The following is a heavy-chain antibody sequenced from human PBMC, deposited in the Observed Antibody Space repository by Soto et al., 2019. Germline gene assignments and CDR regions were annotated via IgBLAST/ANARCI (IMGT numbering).Heavy chain of an antibody. CDR3: ARQWLFDY. CDR1: GYTFTSYW. D-gene: IGHD3-22*01. V-gene: IGHV5-51*01. Sequence: EVQLVQSGAEVKKPGESLQISCQVSGYTFTSYWIAWVRQMPGKGLEWMGIINPADSDTRYSPSFQGLVTISADKSISTTYVQWSSLKASDTAIYYCARQWLFDYWGQGTLVTVSS. J-gene: IGHJ4*02. CDR2: INPADSDT.